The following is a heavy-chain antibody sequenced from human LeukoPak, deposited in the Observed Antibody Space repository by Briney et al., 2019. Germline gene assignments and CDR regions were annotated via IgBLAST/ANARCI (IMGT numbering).Heavy chain of an antibody. D-gene: IGHD5-24*01. CDR3: AKSWHGYNDPYFDY. CDR1: GFTFSSYG. Sequence: PGGSLRLSCAASGFTFSSYGMHWVRQAPGKGLEWVAVISYDGSNKYYADSVKGRFTISRDNSKNTLYLQMNSLRAEDTALYYCAKSWHGYNDPYFDYWGQGTLVTVSS. CDR2: ISYDGSNK. J-gene: IGHJ4*02. V-gene: IGHV3-30*18.